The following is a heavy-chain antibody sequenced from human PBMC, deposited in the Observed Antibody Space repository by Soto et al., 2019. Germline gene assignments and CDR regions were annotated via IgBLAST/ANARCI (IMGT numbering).Heavy chain of an antibody. CDR1: GGSISSYY. CDR3: ARRTLNYYYYYMDV. CDR2: IYYSGST. V-gene: IGHV4-59*08. J-gene: IGHJ6*03. Sequence: QVQLQESGPGLVKPSETLSLTCTVSGGSISSYYWSWIRQPPGKGLEWIGYIYYSGSTNYNPSLKSRVTISVDTSKNQFSQKLSSVTAADTAVYYCARRTLNYYYYYMDVWGKGTTVTVSS.